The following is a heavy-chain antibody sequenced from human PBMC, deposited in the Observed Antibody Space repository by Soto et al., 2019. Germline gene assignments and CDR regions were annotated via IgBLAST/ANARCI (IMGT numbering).Heavy chain of an antibody. J-gene: IGHJ3*02. V-gene: IGHV3-30-3*01. Sequence: GGSLRLSCAASGFTFSSYAMHWVRQAPGKGLEWVAVISYDGSNKYYADSVKGRFTISRDNAKNSLYLQMNSLRAEDTAVYYCARGVKYAFDIWGQGTMVTVSS. CDR2: ISYDGSNK. CDR1: GFTFSSYA. CDR3: ARGVKYAFDI.